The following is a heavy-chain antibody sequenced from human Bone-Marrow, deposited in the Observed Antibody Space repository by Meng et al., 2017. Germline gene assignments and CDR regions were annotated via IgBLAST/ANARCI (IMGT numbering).Heavy chain of an antibody. CDR2: IIPIFGTA. CDR1: GGTFSSYD. CDR3: ARVPYSSSWYLDY. V-gene: IGHV1-69*06. J-gene: IGHJ4*02. Sequence: QELLVPSAAEVKKPGSPVKVSCKASGGTFSSYDISWVRQAPGQGLEWMGGIIPIFGTANYAQKFQGRVTITADKSTSTAYMELSSLRSEDTAVYYCARVPYSSSWYLDYWGQGTLVTVSS. D-gene: IGHD6-13*01.